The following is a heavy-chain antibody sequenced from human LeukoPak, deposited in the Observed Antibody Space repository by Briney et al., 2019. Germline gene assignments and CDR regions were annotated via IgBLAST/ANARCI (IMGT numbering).Heavy chain of an antibody. CDR1: GGTSSSYA. CDR2: IIPIFGTA. Sequence: SVKVSCKASGGTSSSYAISWVRQAPGQGLEWMGGIIPIFGTANYAQKFQGRVTITTDESTSTAYMELSSLRSEDTAVYYCASSPSYCSSTSCPWYYFDYWGQGTLVTVSS. V-gene: IGHV1-69*05. J-gene: IGHJ4*02. CDR3: ASSPSYCSSTSCPWYYFDY. D-gene: IGHD2-2*01.